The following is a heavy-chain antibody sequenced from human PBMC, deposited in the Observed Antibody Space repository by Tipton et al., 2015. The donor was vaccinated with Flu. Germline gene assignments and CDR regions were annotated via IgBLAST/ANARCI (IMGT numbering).Heavy chain of an antibody. CDR1: GFTFSSYT. J-gene: IGHJ4*02. V-gene: IGHV3-21*01. CDR2: ISSRSSDT. Sequence: SLRLSCAASGFTFSSYTMNWVRQAPGKGLEWVSSISSRSSDTYYADSVKGRFTISRDNAKNSLYLQMNSLRAEDTAVYYCAREEGHYYDTSGFFDYWGQGTLVTVSS. D-gene: IGHD3-22*01. CDR3: AREEGHYYDTSGFFDY.